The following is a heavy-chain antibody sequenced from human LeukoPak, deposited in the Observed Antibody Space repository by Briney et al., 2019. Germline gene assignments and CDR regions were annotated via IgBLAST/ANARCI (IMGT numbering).Heavy chain of an antibody. CDR1: GFTFSNYG. V-gene: IGHV3-23*01. D-gene: IGHD3-10*01. J-gene: IGHJ4*02. Sequence: PGGSLRLSCAASGFTFSNYGMSWVRQAPGKGLEWVSSSGSGDSTYYADSVKGRFTISRDNSKNTLYLQMNSLRAEDTAVYYCAKDRGIISDYWGQGTLVTVSS. CDR3: AKDRGIISDY. CDR2: SGSGDST.